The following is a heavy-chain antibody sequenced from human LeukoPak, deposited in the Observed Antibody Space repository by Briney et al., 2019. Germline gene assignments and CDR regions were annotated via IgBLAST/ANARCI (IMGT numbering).Heavy chain of an antibody. CDR3: ARDSAQHYDFWSGYLFDY. V-gene: IGHV3-7*01. D-gene: IGHD3-3*01. CDR1: GFTFTSYW. J-gene: IGHJ4*02. CDR2: IKKDGSEK. Sequence: GGSLRLSCAASGFTFTSYWMSWVRQVPGKGLEWVANIKKDGSEKNYVDSVKGRFTISRDNAKNSLYLQMNSLRAEDTAVYYCARDSAQHYDFWSGYLFDYWGQGTLVTVSS.